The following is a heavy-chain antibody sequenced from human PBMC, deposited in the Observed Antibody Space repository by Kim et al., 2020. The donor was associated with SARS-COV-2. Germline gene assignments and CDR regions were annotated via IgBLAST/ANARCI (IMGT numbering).Heavy chain of an antibody. CDR1: GFTFSSYG. CDR2: ISYDGSNK. D-gene: IGHD3-22*01. V-gene: IGHV3-30*18. J-gene: IGHJ6*02. CDR3: AKDPFPYDSSGYFAYGMDV. Sequence: GGSLRLSCAASGFTFSSYGMHWVRQAPGKGLEWVAVISYDGSNKYYADSVKGRFTISRDNSKNTLYLQMNSLRAEDTAVYYCAKDPFPYDSSGYFAYGMDVWGQGTTVTVSS.